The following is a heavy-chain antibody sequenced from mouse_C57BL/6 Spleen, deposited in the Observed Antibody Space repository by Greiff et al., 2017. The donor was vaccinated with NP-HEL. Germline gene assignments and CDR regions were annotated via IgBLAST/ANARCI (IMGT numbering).Heavy chain of an antibody. CDR2: FYPGSGSI. CDR3: ARREDYGSNPFDY. Sequence: VQLQQSGAELVKPGASVKLSCKASGYTFTEYTIHWVKQRSGQGLEWIGWFYPGSGSIKYNEKFKDKATLTVDKYSSPVSMGHSRLTSEDSAVYFCARREDYGSNPFDYWGQGTTLTVSA. V-gene: IGHV1-62-2*01. J-gene: IGHJ2*01. CDR1: GYTFTEYT. D-gene: IGHD1-1*01.